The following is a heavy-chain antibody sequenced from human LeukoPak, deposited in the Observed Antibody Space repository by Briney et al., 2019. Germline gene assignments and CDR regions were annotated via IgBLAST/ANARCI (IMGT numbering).Heavy chain of an antibody. CDR1: GFTFSSYS. D-gene: IGHD3-22*01. CDR3: ASLRIPMIVDDAFDI. Sequence: GGSLRLSCAASGFTFSSYSMNWVRQAPGKGLEWVSSISSSSSYIYYADSVKGRFTISRDNAKNSPYLQMNSLRAEDTAVYYCASLRIPMIVDDAFDIWGQGTMVTLSS. J-gene: IGHJ3*02. CDR2: ISSSSSYI. V-gene: IGHV3-21*01.